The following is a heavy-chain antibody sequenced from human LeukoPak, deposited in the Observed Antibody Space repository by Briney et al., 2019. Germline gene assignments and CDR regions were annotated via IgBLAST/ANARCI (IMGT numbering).Heavy chain of an antibody. Sequence: GGSLRLSCAASGFTFSSYAMSWVRQAPGKGREWVSAISGSGGNTYYADSVKGRFTISRNNSKNPLYLQMNSLRAEDSAVYYCGSGNGFDYWGQGTLVTVSS. CDR3: GSGNGFDY. J-gene: IGHJ4*02. D-gene: IGHD3-10*01. V-gene: IGHV3-23*01. CDR1: GFTFSSYA. CDR2: ISGSGGNT.